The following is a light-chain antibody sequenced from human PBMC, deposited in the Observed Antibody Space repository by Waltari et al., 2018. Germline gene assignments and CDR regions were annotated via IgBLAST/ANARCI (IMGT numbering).Light chain of an antibody. CDR2: DTS. Sequence: QSVLTQPPSVSAAPGQKVTISCSGSRSNIGNPDVSWHQQGPGTATKVLIDDTSKPPSGIPDRLSGSKSGTSATLGITGLQTGDEADYYCGTWDSSLSVVVFGGGTKLTVL. J-gene: IGLJ3*02. CDR1: RSNIGNPD. CDR3: GTWDSSLSVVV. V-gene: IGLV1-51*01.